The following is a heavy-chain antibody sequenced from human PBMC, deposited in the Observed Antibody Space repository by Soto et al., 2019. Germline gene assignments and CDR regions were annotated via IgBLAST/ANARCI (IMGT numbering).Heavy chain of an antibody. V-gene: IGHV4-59*01. D-gene: IGHD3-3*01. J-gene: IGHJ5*02. Sequence: SETLSLTCTVSGGSISSYYWSWIRQPPGKGLEWIGYIYYSGSTNYIPSLKSRVTISVDTSKNQFSLKLSSVTAADTAVYYCARGDRYYDFWSGYLNWFDPWGQGTLVTVSS. CDR3: ARGDRYYDFWSGYLNWFDP. CDR2: IYYSGST. CDR1: GGSISSYY.